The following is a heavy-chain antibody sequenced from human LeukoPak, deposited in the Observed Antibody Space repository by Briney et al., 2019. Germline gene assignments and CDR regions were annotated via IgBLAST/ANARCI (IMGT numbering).Heavy chain of an antibody. D-gene: IGHD3-10*01. Sequence: SETLSLTCTVSGGSISSYYWSWIRQPPGKGLEWLGYIYYSGSTNYNPSLKSRVTISVDTSKNQFSLRLSSVTAADTAVYYCARDSYYGSGSYGFVVWGQGTLVTVSS. J-gene: IGHJ4*02. CDR2: IYYSGST. CDR1: GGSISSYY. V-gene: IGHV4-59*01. CDR3: ARDSYYGSGSYGFVV.